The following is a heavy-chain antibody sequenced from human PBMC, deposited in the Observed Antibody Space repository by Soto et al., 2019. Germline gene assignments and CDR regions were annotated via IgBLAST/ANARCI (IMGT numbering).Heavy chain of an antibody. CDR3: ARDDRHSSGWRYYYYCGMDV. CDR1: GFTFSSYA. CDR2: ISYDGSNK. D-gene: IGHD6-19*01. J-gene: IGHJ6*04. Sequence: GGSLRLSCAASGFTFSSYAMHWVRQAPGKGLEWVAVISYDGSNKYYADSVKGRFTISRDNSKNTLYLQMNSLRAEDTAVYYCARDDRHSSGWRYYYYCGMDVWGKGTTVTGSS. V-gene: IGHV3-30-3*01.